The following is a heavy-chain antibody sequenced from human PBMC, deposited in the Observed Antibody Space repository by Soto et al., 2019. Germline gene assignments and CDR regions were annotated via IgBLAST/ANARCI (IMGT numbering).Heavy chain of an antibody. J-gene: IGHJ4*02. CDR1: GGTFNSYL. Sequence: QVQLVQSGAEVKNPGSSVKVSCKTSGGTFNSYLIDWVRQAPGQGLEWMGGIIPAFGTAKYAQKFQGRVTITADKSTTTAYMELRTLTSEDTAVYYCAGGLDRPPVGLYFDTWGQGTLVTVSS. CDR2: IIPAFGTA. D-gene: IGHD2-15*01. V-gene: IGHV1-69*06. CDR3: AGGLDRPPVGLYFDT.